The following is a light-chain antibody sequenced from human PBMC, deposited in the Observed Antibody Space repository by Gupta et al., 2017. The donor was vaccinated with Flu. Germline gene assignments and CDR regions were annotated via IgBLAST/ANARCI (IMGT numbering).Light chain of an antibody. V-gene: IGLV1-51*01. CDR2: DNN. CDR3: ATWDSSLGVVV. Sequence: KVTISWSGSSANIGNNYVSWNQQLPGTAPKLLIYDNNTRPSVNLDRFSGSKTDTSATLGITGLQTGDEADYYCATWDSSLGVVVFGGGTKLTVL. CDR1: SANIGNNY. J-gene: IGLJ2*01.